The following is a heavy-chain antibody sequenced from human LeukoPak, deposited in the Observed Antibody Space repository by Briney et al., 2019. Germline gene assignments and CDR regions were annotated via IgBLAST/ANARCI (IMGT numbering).Heavy chain of an antibody. CDR2: ISSSGSTI. Sequence: GGSLRLSCAASGFTFSSYEMNWVRQAPGKGLEWVSYISSSGSTIYYADSVKGRFTISRDNAKNSLYLQMNSLRAGDTAVYYCAREGYIGSGSYGPNCFDPWGQGTLVTVSS. J-gene: IGHJ5*02. CDR1: GFTFSSYE. CDR3: AREGYIGSGSYGPNCFDP. V-gene: IGHV3-48*03. D-gene: IGHD3-10*01.